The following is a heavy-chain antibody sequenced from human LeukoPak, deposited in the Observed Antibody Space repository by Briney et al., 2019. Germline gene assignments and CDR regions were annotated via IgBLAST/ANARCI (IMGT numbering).Heavy chain of an antibody. V-gene: IGHV4-59*08. J-gene: IGHJ4*02. CDR3: ARRYCYGGSRYSAHDY. Sequence: SETLSLTCTVSGGSINGYYSTWIRQPPGEGLDWIGYIYYSGSTKYNPSLKSRVTISVDTSKNQFSLKLSSVTAADTAVYYCARRYCYGGSRYSAHDYWGQGTLVTVSS. CDR1: GGSINGYY. D-gene: IGHD2-15*01. CDR2: IYYSGST.